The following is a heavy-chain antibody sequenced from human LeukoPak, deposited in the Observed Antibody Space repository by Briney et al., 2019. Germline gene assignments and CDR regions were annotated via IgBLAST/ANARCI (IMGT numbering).Heavy chain of an antibody. D-gene: IGHD6-13*01. CDR1: GGSLSSISYY. J-gene: IGHJ4*02. Sequence: SETLSLTCTVSGGSLSSISYYWGWIRQPPGKGLEGIGSIYYSGSTYYNPSLKSRVTISVDTSKNQFSLKLSSVTAADTAVYYCARDRAAGPSFDYWGQGTLVTVSS. CDR3: ARDRAAGPSFDY. CDR2: IYYSGST. V-gene: IGHV4-39*07.